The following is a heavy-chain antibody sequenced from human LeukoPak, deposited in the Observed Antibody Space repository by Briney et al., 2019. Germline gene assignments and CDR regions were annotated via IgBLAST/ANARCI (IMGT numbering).Heavy chain of an antibody. Sequence: EGSLRLSCAASGFTFSTYWMNWVRQAPGKGLEWVANIKQDGSEKYYVDSVEGRFTLSRDSAKNSLYLQMNSLRAEDTAVYYCARAEWSNWYFDLWGRGTLVTVSS. J-gene: IGHJ2*01. D-gene: IGHD3-3*01. CDR2: IKQDGSEK. V-gene: IGHV3-7*03. CDR3: ARAEWSNWYFDL. CDR1: GFTFSTYW.